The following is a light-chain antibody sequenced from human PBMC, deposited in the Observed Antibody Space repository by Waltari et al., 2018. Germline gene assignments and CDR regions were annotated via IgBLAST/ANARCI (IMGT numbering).Light chain of an antibody. CDR3: QKYNSAPWT. V-gene: IGKV1-27*01. CDR1: QAITNY. Sequence: DIQMTQSPSSLSASVGDRVTITCRASQAITNYVAWYQQRPGKAPKLLIYGASTLESEVSSRFSGSGFGRDFTLTISSLQPEDVAVYYCQKYNSAPWTFGQGTRVEV. J-gene: IGKJ1*01. CDR2: GAS.